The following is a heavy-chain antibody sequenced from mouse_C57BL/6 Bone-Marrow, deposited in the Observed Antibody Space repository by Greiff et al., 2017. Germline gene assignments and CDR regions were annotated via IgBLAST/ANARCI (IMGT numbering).Heavy chain of an antibody. CDR2: IYPGDGDT. CDR3: TGLRRDY. Sequence: QVQLKESGPELVKPGASVKISCKASGYAFSSSWMNWVKQRPGKGLEWIGRIYPGDGDTNYNGKFKGKATLTADKSSSTAYMQLSSLTSEDSAVYFCTGLRRDYWGQGTTLTVSS. CDR1: GYAFSSSW. D-gene: IGHD2-4*01. J-gene: IGHJ2*01. V-gene: IGHV1-82*01.